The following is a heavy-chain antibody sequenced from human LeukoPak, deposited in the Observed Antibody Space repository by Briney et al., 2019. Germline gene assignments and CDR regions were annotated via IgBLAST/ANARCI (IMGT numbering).Heavy chain of an antibody. V-gene: IGHV1-69*13. CDR1: GGTFSSYA. D-gene: IGHD3-9*01. Sequence: GASVKVSCKASGGTFSSYAISWVRQAPGQGLEWMGGIIPIFGTANYAQKFQGRVTITADESTSTAYMELSRLRSEDTAVYYCARRSDDILTGYPYFDYWGQGTLVTVSS. CDR3: ARRSDDILTGYPYFDY. CDR2: IIPIFGTA. J-gene: IGHJ4*02.